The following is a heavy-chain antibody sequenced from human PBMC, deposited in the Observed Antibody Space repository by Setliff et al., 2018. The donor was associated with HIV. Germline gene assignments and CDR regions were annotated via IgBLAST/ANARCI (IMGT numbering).Heavy chain of an antibody. V-gene: IGHV4-31*03. CDR3: ARIDPSKFWSHDY. J-gene: IGHJ4*02. CDR1: GGSISRVGYY. Sequence: SETLSLTCSVSGGSISRVGYYWSWIRQHPGKGLEWIGYITCSGSTYYNPSLMSRVSISPDTSKNQFSLKLTSVTAADTAVYYCARIDPSKFWSHDYWGRRTLVTVSS. CDR2: ITCSGST. D-gene: IGHD2-8*02.